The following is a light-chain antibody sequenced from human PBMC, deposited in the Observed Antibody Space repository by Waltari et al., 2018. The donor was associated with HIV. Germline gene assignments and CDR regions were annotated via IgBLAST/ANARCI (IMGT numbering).Light chain of an antibody. J-gene: IGKJ1*01. CDR1: QSISSN. Sequence: DIQMTQSPSSLSASVGDGVPITCRSSQSISSNLNWYQQKTGKAPKLLISEASILQSGVPSRFSGSGSGTDFALTITTLQPEDIATYYCQQSHSNPPTFGQGTKVELK. CDR2: EAS. V-gene: IGKV1-39*01. CDR3: QQSHSNPPT.